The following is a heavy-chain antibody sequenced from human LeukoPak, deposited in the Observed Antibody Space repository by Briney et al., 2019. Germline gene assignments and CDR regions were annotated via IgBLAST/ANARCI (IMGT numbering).Heavy chain of an antibody. V-gene: IGHV3-33*01. Sequence: PGGSLRLSCAATGFTFNHYGMHWVRQAPGKGLEWVAVIWSDGTNTYYSDSVKGRFTISRADSRKTVYLQMNRLRPEDTGMYYCARDAQRGLDYTNSLQYWGQGTPVTVST. J-gene: IGHJ4*02. CDR3: ARDAQRGLDYTNSLQY. CDR2: IWSDGTNT. D-gene: IGHD4-11*01. CDR1: GFTFNHYG.